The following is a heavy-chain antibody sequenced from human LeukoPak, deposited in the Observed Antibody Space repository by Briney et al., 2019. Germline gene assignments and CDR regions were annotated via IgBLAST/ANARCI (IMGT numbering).Heavy chain of an antibody. V-gene: IGHV3-7*01. Sequence: GGSLRLSCTASGFTFSSYWMNWVRQAPGKGLEWVANIKQDGSEKYYVDSVKGRFTISRDNTKNSLYLQMNNLRTDDTAVYYCATSRTFDYCGQGTLVTVSS. D-gene: IGHD2-2*01. CDR1: GFTFSSYW. J-gene: IGHJ4*02. CDR2: IKQDGSEK. CDR3: ATSRTFDY.